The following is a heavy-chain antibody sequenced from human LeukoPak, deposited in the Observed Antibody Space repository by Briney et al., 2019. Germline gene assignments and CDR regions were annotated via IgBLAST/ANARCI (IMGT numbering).Heavy chain of an antibody. V-gene: IGHV1-69*06. Sequence: GASVKVSCKASGGTFSSYAISWVRQAPGQGLEWMGGIIPIFGTANYAQKFQGRVTITADKSTSTAYMELRSLRSDDTAVYYCARDYDSSGYYYASFAFDIWGQGTMVTVSS. J-gene: IGHJ3*02. D-gene: IGHD3-22*01. CDR1: GGTFSSYA. CDR3: ARDYDSSGYYYASFAFDI. CDR2: IIPIFGTA.